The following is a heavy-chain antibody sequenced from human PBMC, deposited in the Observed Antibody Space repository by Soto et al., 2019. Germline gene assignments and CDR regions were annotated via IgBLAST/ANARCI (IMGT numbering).Heavy chain of an antibody. Sequence: SETLSLTCTVSGGSISSGGYYWSWIRQHPGKGLEWIGYIFHSGTTYYNPSLKSRVTISVDTSKNQFSLKLSSVTAADTAVYYCAREVGSGVYLGSFDYWGRGTLVTVSS. CDR2: IFHSGTT. V-gene: IGHV4-61*08. J-gene: IGHJ4*02. CDR3: AREVGSGVYLGSFDY. CDR1: GGSISSGGYY. D-gene: IGHD2-15*01.